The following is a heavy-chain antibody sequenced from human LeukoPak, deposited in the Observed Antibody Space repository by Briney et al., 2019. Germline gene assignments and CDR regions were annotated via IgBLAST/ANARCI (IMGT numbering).Heavy chain of an antibody. CDR3: ARESYPGEYCSGGSCYIGMDV. D-gene: IGHD2-15*01. Sequence: GGSLRLSCAASGXTFSSYSMNWVRQAPGKGLECVSYISSSSSTIYYADSVKGRFTISRDNAKNSLYLQMNSPRDEDTAVYYCARESYPGEYCSGGSCYIGMDVWGQGTTVTVSS. CDR1: GXTFSSYS. J-gene: IGHJ6*02. V-gene: IGHV3-48*02. CDR2: ISSSSSTI.